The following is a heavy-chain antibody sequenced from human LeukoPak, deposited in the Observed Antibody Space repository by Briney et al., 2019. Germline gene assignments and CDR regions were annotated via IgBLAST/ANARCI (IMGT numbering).Heavy chain of an antibody. D-gene: IGHD2-2*02. J-gene: IGHJ6*03. CDR2: IYYSGST. Sequence: PSETLSLTCTVSGGSISSSSYYWGWIRQPPGKGLEWIGSIYYSGSTYYSPSLKSRVTISVDTSKNQFSLKLSSVTAADTAVYYCARDIVVVPAAIWSYYYYYMDVWGKGTTVTVSS. CDR1: GGSISSSSYY. V-gene: IGHV4-39*02. CDR3: ARDIVVVPAAIWSYYYYYMDV.